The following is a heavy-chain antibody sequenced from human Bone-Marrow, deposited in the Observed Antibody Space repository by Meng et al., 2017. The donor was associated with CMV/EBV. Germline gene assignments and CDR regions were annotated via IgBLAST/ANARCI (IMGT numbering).Heavy chain of an antibody. V-gene: IGHV1-2*02. J-gene: IGHJ4*02. CDR3: GRGGEWLEWGDFDY. Sequence: VQLCKAGAEGKKPGAPVKFSSKASGYTFTGYNMHWVRQAPGKGLEWRGWINPNGGAKNYAQKFQGRVTMTRDTSISTAYMGLSRLRSDDTAVYYCGRGGEWLEWGDFDYWGQGTLVTVSS. D-gene: IGHD6-19*01. CDR2: INPNGGAK. CDR1: GYTFTGYN.